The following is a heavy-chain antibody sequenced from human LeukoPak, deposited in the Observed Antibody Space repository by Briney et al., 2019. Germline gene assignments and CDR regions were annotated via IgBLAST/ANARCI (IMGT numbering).Heavy chain of an antibody. D-gene: IGHD3-3*01. CDR3: AAARGRTNLEWLLYSDYTWEGGPFDY. V-gene: IGHV3-7*01. J-gene: IGHJ4*02. Sequence: SGGSLRLSCAASGFTFSSYWMSWVRQAPGKGLEWVANIKQDGSEKYYVDSVKGRFTISRDNAKNSLYLQMNSLRAEDTAVYYCAAARGRTNLEWLLYSDYTWEGGPFDYWGQGTLVTVSS. CDR2: IKQDGSEK. CDR1: GFTFSSYW.